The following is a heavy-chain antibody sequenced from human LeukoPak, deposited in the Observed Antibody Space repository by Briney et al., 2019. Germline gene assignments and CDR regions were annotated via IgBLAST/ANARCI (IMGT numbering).Heavy chain of an antibody. V-gene: IGHV4-59*08. CDR2: IYYSGGT. CDR3: ARHHWPRFGGDTFDI. CDR1: GGSISSYY. Sequence: SETLSLXCTVSGGSISSYYWGWIRQPPGKGLEWIGYIYYSGGTYDNPSLKSRVTISVDKSNNQFFLRLTSVTAADTAVYYCARHHWPRFGGDTFDIWGQGTMVTVSS. J-gene: IGHJ3*02. D-gene: IGHD3-10*01.